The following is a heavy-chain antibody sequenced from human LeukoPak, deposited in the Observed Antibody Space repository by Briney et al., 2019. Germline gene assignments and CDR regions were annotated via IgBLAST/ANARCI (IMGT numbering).Heavy chain of an antibody. J-gene: IGHJ4*02. Sequence: PSETLSLTCTVSGGSISSGSYYWSWIRQPAGKGLEWIGRIYTSGSTNYNPSLKSRVTISVDTSKNQFSLKLSSVTAADTAVYYCARTSSSSRGGAFDYWGQGTLVTVSS. D-gene: IGHD6-6*01. CDR1: GGSISSGSYY. CDR2: IYTSGST. V-gene: IGHV4-61*02. CDR3: ARTSSSSRGGAFDY.